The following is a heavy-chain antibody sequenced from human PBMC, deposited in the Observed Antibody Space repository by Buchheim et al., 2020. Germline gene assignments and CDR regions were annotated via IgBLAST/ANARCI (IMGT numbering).Heavy chain of an antibody. J-gene: IGHJ4*02. D-gene: IGHD3-9*01. CDR1: GFTFSSYW. CDR3: ARGVLRYFDWLLYGLISFDY. CDR2: IKQDGSEK. V-gene: IGHV3-7*01. Sequence: EVQLVESGGGLVQPGGSLRLSCAASGFTFSSYWMSWVRQAPGKGLEWVANIKQDGSEKYYVDSVKGRFTISRDNAKNSLYLQMNSLRAEDTAVYYCARGVLRYFDWLLYGLISFDYWGQGTL.